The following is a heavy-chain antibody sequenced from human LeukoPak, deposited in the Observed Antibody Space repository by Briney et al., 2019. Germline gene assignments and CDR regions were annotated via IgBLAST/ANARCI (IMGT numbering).Heavy chain of an antibody. J-gene: IGHJ4*02. CDR1: GFTFTSSA. D-gene: IGHD3-10*01. V-gene: IGHV1-58*02. CDR3: AAGYYYGSGSPAAFDY. CDR2: IVVGSGNT. Sequence: ASVKVSCEASGFTFTSSAMQWVRQARGQRLEWIGWIVVGSGNTNYAQKFQERVTITRDMSTSTAYMELSSLRSEDTAVYYCAAGYYYGSGSPAAFDYWGQGTLVTVSS.